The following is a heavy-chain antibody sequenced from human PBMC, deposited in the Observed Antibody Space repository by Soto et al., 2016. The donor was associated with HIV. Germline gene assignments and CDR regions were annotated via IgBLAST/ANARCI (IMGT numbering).Heavy chain of an antibody. CDR1: GFTFSSYA. J-gene: IGHJ3*02. D-gene: IGHD3-10*01. CDR2: ISGSGGST. V-gene: IGHV3-23*01. Sequence: EVQLLESGGGLVQPGGSLRLSCAASGFTFSSYAMSWVRQAPGKGLEWVSAISGSGGSTYYADSVKGRFTISRDNSKNTLYLQMNSLRAEDTAVYYCATTTSLWFGEGKAFDIWGQGTMVTVSS. CDR3: ATTTSLWFGEGKAFDI.